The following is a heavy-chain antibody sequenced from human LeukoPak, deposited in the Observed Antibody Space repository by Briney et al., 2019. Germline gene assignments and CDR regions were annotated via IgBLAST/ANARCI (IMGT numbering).Heavy chain of an antibody. D-gene: IGHD5-12*01. Sequence: GRSLRLSCAASGFTFSSYGMHWVRQAPGKGLEWVAVISYDGGNKYYADSVKGRFTISRDNSKNTLYLQMNSLRAEDTAVYYCAKDRGYSGYDEFDYWGQGTLVTVSS. V-gene: IGHV3-30*18. CDR1: GFTFSSYG. J-gene: IGHJ4*02. CDR3: AKDRGYSGYDEFDY. CDR2: ISYDGGNK.